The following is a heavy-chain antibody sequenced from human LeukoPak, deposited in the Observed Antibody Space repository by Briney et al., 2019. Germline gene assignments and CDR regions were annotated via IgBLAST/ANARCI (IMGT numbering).Heavy chain of an antibody. V-gene: IGHV4-34*01. J-gene: IGHJ4*02. Sequence: PSETLSLTCAVSGFSITSGHYWGWVRQPPGKGLEWIGEINHSGSTNYNPSLKSRITISVDTSKNQFSLKLSSVTAADTAVYYCARGAFRANDYVWGSYRSDVLHPFDYWGQGTLVTVSS. CDR2: INHSGST. CDR3: ARGAFRANDYVWGSYRSDVLHPFDY. CDR1: GFSITSGHY. D-gene: IGHD3-16*02.